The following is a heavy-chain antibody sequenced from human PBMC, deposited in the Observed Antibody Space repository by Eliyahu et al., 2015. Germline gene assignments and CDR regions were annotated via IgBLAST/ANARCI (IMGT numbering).Heavy chain of an antibody. CDR1: GFTFSSYA. V-gene: IGHV3-23*01. CDR3: AKYDSGESLGDY. J-gene: IGHJ4*02. CDR2: ISASGSKT. Sequence: EVRLLESGGALVQYGGSLRVSCAASGFTFSSYAMSWVRQAPGKGLEWVSGISASGSKTHYXASVKGRFTISRDNSKNTLYLQMNSLRAEDTALYYCAKYDSGESLGDYWGQGTLVTVSS. D-gene: IGHD4-17*01.